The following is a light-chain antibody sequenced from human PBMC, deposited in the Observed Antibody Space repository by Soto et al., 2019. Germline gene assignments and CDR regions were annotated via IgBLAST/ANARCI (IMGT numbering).Light chain of an antibody. V-gene: IGLV2-18*02. CDR3: SSYTSTNTIL. Sequence: QSALTQPPSVSGSPGQSVTISCTGTSSDVGDYDRVSWYQQPPGTAPRLLIYDVTNRPSGVPDRFSGSKSGNTASLTISGLQAEDETDYYCSSYTSTNTILFGGGTKRPS. CDR2: DVT. J-gene: IGLJ2*01. CDR1: SSDVGDYDR.